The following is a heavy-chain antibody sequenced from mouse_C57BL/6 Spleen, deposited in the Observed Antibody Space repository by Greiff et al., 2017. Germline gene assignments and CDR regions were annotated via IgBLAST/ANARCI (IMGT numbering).Heavy chain of an antibody. CDR2: INPNNGGT. CDR1: GYTFTDYY. D-gene: IGHD1-1*01. Sequence: LVKPGASVKISCKASGYTFTDYYMNWVKQSHGKSLEWIGDINPNNGGTSYNQKFKGKATLTVDKSSSTAYMELRSLTSEDSAVYYCARSPFFTTVVADWGQGTTLTVSS. J-gene: IGHJ2*01. V-gene: IGHV1-26*01. CDR3: ARSPFFTTVVAD.